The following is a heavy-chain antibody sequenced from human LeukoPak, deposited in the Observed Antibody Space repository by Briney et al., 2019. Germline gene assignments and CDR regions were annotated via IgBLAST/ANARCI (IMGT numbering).Heavy chain of an antibody. CDR1: GGSFSGYY. CDR3: ARRGYNLTSYYFDY. J-gene: IGHJ4*02. D-gene: IGHD5-18*01. CDR2: INHSGST. Sequence: SETLSLTCAVYGGSFSGYYWSWIRQPPGKGLEWIGEINHSGSTNYNPSLKSRVTISVDRSKNQFSLKLSSVTAADTAVYYCARRGYNLTSYYFDYWGQGTLVTVSS. V-gene: IGHV4-34*01.